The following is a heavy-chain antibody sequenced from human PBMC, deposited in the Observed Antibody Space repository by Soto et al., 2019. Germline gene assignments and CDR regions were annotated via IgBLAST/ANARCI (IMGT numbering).Heavy chain of an antibody. V-gene: IGHV3-30*14. Sequence: GGSLRLSCAASGFTFSTYVVHWVRQAPGKGLEGVAVISYDGSIKCYADSVKGRLSISRDNSKNMGSLQMSSLRAEDTAVYYYIRMYYYDSSGPVGIAFETWGQGTMVTVSS. D-gene: IGHD3-22*01. CDR3: IRMYYYDSSGPVGIAFET. J-gene: IGHJ3*02. CDR2: ISYDGSIK. CDR1: GFTFSTYV.